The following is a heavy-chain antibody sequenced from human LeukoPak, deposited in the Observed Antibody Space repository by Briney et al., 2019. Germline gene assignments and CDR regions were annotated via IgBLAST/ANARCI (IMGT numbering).Heavy chain of an antibody. CDR2: INHRGST. J-gene: IGHJ4*02. CDR1: GGSFSGYY. V-gene: IGHV4-34*01. CDR3: ARVLKGRAPFDY. Sequence: SETLSLTCAVYGGSFSGYYWSWIRQPPGKGLEWIGEINHRGSTYYNPSLKSRVTISVDTSKNQFSLKLSSVTAADTAVYYCARVLKGRAPFDYWGQGTLVTVSS.